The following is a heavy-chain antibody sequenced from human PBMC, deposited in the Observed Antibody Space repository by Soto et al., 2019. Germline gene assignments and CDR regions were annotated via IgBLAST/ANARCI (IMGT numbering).Heavy chain of an antibody. D-gene: IGHD3-22*01. V-gene: IGHV3-33*01. CDR1: GFTFSSYG. CDR2: IWYDGSNK. J-gene: IGHJ4*02. Sequence: GALRLSCAASGFTFSSYGMHWVRQAPGKGLEWVAVIWYDGSNKYYADSVKGRFTISRDNSKNTLYLQMNSLRAEDTAVYYCARDIGPIDYYDSSGPSDYWGQGTLVTVSS. CDR3: ARDIGPIDYYDSSGPSDY.